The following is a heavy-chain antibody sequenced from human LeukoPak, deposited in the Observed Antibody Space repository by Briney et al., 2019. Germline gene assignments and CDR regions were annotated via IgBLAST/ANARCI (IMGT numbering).Heavy chain of an antibody. Sequence: SETLSLTCTVSGGSISSSSYCWGWVRLPPGKGLEWIGSIYYSGSTYYNPSLKSRVTISVDTSKNQFSLKLSSVTAADTAVYYCASFNYYGSGSYRDYWGQGTLVTVSS. D-gene: IGHD3-10*01. V-gene: IGHV4-39*01. J-gene: IGHJ4*02. CDR1: GGSISSSSYC. CDR3: ASFNYYGSGSYRDY. CDR2: IYYSGST.